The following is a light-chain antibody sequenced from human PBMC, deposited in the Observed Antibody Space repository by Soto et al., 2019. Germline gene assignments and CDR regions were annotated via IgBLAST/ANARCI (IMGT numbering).Light chain of an antibody. CDR2: AAS. J-gene: IGKJ1*01. CDR3: QQYHSSPRT. Sequence: TRSASSQFAAVAVTVRITCRASQSISSYLNWYQQKPGKAPKLLIYAASSLQSGVPSRFSCIGSGTEITLTSSSLPFEHVAAYDCQQYHSSPRTFAQGTQVEIK. V-gene: IGKV1-39*01. CDR1: QSISSY.